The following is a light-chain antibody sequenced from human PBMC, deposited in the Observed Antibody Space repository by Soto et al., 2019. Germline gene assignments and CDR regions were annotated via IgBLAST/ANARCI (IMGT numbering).Light chain of an antibody. CDR1: QTILYGSNHKNY. J-gene: IGKJ3*01. Sequence: IVMTQSPESLGVSLGERATINCKSNQTILYGSNHKNYLSWYQQKPGQPPKLLIYWASTRKYGVPERFSGSGSGTDFTLSITNLQAEDVAVYYCHQYYSPPFAFGPGTKVHL. CDR2: WAS. CDR3: HQYYSPPFA. V-gene: IGKV4-1*01.